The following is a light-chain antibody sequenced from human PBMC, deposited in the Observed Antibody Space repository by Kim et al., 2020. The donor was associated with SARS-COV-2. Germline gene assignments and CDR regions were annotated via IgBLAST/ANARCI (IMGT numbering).Light chain of an antibody. CDR1: SSNIGANYE. J-gene: IGLJ3*02. Sequence: RVTISCTGSSSNIGANYEVHWYQQLPGTAPKLLIFYNTNRPSGVPDRFSGSKSGTSASLAITGLQAEDEADYYCQSYDSSLSAWVFGGGTKLTVL. CDR3: QSYDSSLSAWV. CDR2: YNT. V-gene: IGLV1-40*01.